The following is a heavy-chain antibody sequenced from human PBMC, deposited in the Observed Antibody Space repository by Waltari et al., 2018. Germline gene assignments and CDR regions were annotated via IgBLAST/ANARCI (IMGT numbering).Heavy chain of an antibody. Sequence: QVQLQQWGAGLLKPTETLSPICAVYAGSVSASYWSWIRPPPGKGLEWVAVRSYDGSNKDYADSVKGRFTISRDNSKNTLYLQMNSLRAEDTAVYYCARDLQGGHYDIGFDYWGQGTLVTVSS. CDR3: ARDLQGGHYDIGFDY. V-gene: IGHV3-30*03. CDR2: RSYDGSNK. CDR1: AGSVSASY. J-gene: IGHJ4*02. D-gene: IGHD3-9*01.